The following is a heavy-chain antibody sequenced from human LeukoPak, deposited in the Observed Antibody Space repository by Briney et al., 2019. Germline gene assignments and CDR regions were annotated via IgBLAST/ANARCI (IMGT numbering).Heavy chain of an antibody. J-gene: IGHJ4*02. D-gene: IGHD3-16*02. V-gene: IGHV3-48*03. Sequence: PGGSLRLSCAASGFTFSSYEMNWVRQAPGKGLGWVSYISSSGSTIYYADSVKGRFTISRDNAKNSLYLQMNSLRAEDTAVYYCARHDYVWGSYRFPRGWGQGTLVTVSS. CDR1: GFTFSSYE. CDR3: ARHDYVWGSYRFPRG. CDR2: ISSSGSTI.